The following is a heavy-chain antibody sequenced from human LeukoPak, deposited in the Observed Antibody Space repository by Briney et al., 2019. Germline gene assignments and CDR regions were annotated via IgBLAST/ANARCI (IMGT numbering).Heavy chain of an antibody. CDR1: GFTFGDYA. Sequence: GGALRLSCTASGFTFGDYAMSWVRQAPGKGLEWVGFIRSKAYGGTTEYAASVKGRFTISRDDYKSIAYLQMKSLKTEDTAVYYCTRDVGLDSGSYLGSLFDYWGQGTLVTVSS. J-gene: IGHJ4*02. CDR3: TRDVGLDSGSYLGSLFDY. V-gene: IGHV3-49*04. CDR2: IRSKAYGGTT. D-gene: IGHD3-10*01.